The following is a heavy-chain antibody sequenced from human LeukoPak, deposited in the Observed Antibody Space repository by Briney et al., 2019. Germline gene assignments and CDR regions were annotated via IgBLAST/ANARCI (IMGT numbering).Heavy chain of an antibody. CDR2: IYYSGST. J-gene: IGHJ5*02. CDR1: GGSISSYY. Sequence: PSETLSLTCTVSGGSISSYYWSWIRQPPGKGLEWIGYIYYSGSTNYNPSLKSRVTISVDTSKNQFSLKLSSVTAADTAVYYCARIDYRGGGKWFDPWGQGTLVTVSS. V-gene: IGHV4-59*01. D-gene: IGHD4-11*01. CDR3: ARIDYRGGGKWFDP.